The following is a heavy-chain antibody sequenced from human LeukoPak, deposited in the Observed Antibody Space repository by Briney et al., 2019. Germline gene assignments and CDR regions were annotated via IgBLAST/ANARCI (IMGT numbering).Heavy chain of an antibody. CDR3: AKGPLVVVPAAIEGIFDY. Sequence: PGGSLRLSCATAGFTFSTFGIHWVRQTPGKGLEWAAAIQSDGSKQYYGDSVKGRFTISRDNSKNTVYLQMNSLRDEDTAVYYCAKGPLVVVPAAIEGIFDYWGQGTLVTVSS. D-gene: IGHD2-2*01. J-gene: IGHJ4*02. V-gene: IGHV3-33*03. CDR1: GFTFSTFG. CDR2: IQSDGSKQ.